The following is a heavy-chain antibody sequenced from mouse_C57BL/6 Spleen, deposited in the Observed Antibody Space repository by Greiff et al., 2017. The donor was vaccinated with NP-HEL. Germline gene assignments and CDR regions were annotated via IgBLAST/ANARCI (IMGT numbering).Heavy chain of an antibody. D-gene: IGHD3-1*01. CDR1: GYTFTDYE. CDR3: TRRGFYAMDY. CDR2: IDPETGGT. J-gene: IGHJ4*01. Sequence: QVQLQQSGAELVRPGASVTLSCKASGYTFTDYEMHWVKQTPVHGLEWIGAIDPETGGTAYNQKFKGKAILTADKSSSTAYMELRSLTSEDSAVHYCTRRGFYAMDYWGQGTSVTVSS. V-gene: IGHV1-15*01.